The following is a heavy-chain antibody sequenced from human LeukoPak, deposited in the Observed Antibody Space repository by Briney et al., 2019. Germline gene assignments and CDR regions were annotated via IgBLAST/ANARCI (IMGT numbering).Heavy chain of an antibody. D-gene: IGHD3-16*01. V-gene: IGHV4-39*01. J-gene: IGHJ5*02. CDR2: IYYSGST. Sequence: MASETLSLTCTVSGGSISSSSYYWGWIRQPPGKGLEWIGSIYYSGSTYYNPSLKSRFTISVDTSKNQFSLKLSSVTAADTAVYYCARHVFLGGVTNWFDPWGQGTLVTVSS. CDR3: ARHVFLGGVTNWFDP. CDR1: GGSISSSSYY.